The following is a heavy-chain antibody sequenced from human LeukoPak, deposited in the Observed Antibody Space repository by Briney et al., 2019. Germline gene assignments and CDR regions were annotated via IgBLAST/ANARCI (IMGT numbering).Heavy chain of an antibody. J-gene: IGHJ4*02. CDR1: GYTFTSYY. V-gene: IGHV1-46*01. Sequence: ASVEVSCKASGYTFTSYYMHWVRQAPGQGLEWMGIINPSGGSTSYAQKFQGRVTMTRGTSTSTVYMELSSLRSEDTAVYYCARGSIGLRFLGWLFSHWGQGTLVTVSS. CDR3: ARGSIGLRFLGWLFSH. CDR2: INPSGGST. D-gene: IGHD3-3*01.